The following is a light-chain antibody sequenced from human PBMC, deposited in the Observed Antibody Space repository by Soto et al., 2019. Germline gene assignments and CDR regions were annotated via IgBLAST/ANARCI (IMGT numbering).Light chain of an antibody. V-gene: IGKV1-12*01. Sequence: DIQMTQSPSYVSASVGDRVTITCRASQVIGSWLAWYQQKPGKAPKLLIYAASSLHSGVPSNFSGSGSGTDFTLTISSLQPEDSATYYCQQANSFPWTFGQGTKVEIK. CDR3: QQANSFPWT. J-gene: IGKJ1*01. CDR1: QVIGSW. CDR2: AAS.